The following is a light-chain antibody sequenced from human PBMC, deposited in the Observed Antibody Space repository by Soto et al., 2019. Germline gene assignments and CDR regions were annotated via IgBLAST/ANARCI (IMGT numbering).Light chain of an antibody. CDR2: TAG. J-gene: IGLJ1*01. V-gene: IGLV1-44*01. CDR3: SAWDTSMNGYV. Sequence: QSVLTQPLSVSASPGQRVTISCSGGSSNIGSNNVAWYQHLPGTAPPRLIFTAGQRPSGVPGRFSGSKSGNSASLAISGLQSADEGDYYCSAWDTSMNGYVFGPGTKLTVL. CDR1: SSNIGSNN.